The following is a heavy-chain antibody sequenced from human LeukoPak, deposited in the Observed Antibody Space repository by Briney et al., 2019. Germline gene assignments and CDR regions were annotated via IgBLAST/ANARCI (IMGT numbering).Heavy chain of an antibody. J-gene: IGHJ4*02. CDR1: GFTFSSYA. CDR2: IRGSGGGT. V-gene: IGHV3-23*01. Sequence: GGSLRLSCAASGFTFSSYAMSWVRQAPGKGLEWVSTIRGSGGGTYYADSVKGRYTISRDNSKNTLYLQMNSLRDEDTALYYCAKAGIGVVGYFDYWGQGTLVTVSS. D-gene: IGHD6-19*01. CDR3: AKAGIGVVGYFDY.